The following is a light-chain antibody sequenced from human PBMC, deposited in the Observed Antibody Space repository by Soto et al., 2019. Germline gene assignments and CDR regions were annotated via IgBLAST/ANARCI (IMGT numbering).Light chain of an antibody. CDR3: CSYASSSTYV. Sequence: QSALTQPASVSGSPGQSITISCTGTSSDVGAFNYVSWYLQYPGKAPKLMIYEVGNRPSGVSNRFSGSKSGNTASLTISGLQAEDEADYYCCSYASSSTYVFGTGTKLTVL. J-gene: IGLJ1*01. CDR2: EVG. V-gene: IGLV2-14*01. CDR1: SSDVGAFNY.